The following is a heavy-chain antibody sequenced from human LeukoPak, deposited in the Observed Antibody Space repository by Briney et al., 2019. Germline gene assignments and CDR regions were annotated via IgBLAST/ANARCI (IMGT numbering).Heavy chain of an antibody. CDR2: MYYSGST. CDR1: GGSISSSSNF. Sequence: PSETLSLTCSVSGGSISSSSNFWGWIRQPPGKGLEWIGSMYYSGSTYYNPSLKSRVTISVDTSKNQFSLKLSSVTAADTALYYCARIRGGITPIDYWGQGTLVTVSS. D-gene: IGHD3-3*01. J-gene: IGHJ4*02. V-gene: IGHV4-39*07. CDR3: ARIRGGITPIDY.